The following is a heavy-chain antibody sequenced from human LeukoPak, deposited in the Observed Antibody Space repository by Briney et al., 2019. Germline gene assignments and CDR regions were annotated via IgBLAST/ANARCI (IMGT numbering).Heavy chain of an antibody. CDR3: ATGASCFDY. D-gene: IGHD2-2*01. J-gene: IGHJ4*02. V-gene: IGHV3-7*01. CDR1: GFTFSNHW. Sequence: GGSLRLSCAGSGFTFSNHWMSWVRQAPGKGLEWVANIKEDGSEKYYVDSVKGRFTISRGNAKNSLYLQMSSLRAEDTAIYYCATGASCFDYWGQGTLVTVSS. CDR2: IKEDGSEK.